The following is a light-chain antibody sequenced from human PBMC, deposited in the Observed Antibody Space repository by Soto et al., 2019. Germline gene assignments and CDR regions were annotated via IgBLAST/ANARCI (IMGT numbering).Light chain of an antibody. CDR2: DVS. CDR1: SSDVGGYNF. V-gene: IGLV2-11*01. J-gene: IGLJ3*02. Sequence: QSALTQPRSVSGSPGQSVTISCTGTSSDVGGYNFVSWYQQRPGKAPKFLIYDVSKRPSGVPDRFSGSKSGNTASLTISGLQAEDEADYYCCSYAGSYSWVFGGGTKVTVL. CDR3: CSYAGSYSWV.